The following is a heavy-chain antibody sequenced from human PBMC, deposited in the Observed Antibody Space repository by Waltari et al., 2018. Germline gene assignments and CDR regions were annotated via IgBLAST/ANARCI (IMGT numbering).Heavy chain of an antibody. J-gene: IGHJ4*02. D-gene: IGHD7-27*01. V-gene: IGHV3-74*01. CDR3: ARSTLSGASYLDN. CDR1: GFTFSRYW. CDR2: INSDANRK. Sequence: DVQVVESGGGLVQPGESLRLSCAAYGFTFSRYWIHWVPQVPGKGPIWVSRINSDANRKEYADSVKGRFSISRDNAKNMLYLQMNSLRAEDTAVYYCARSTLSGASYLDNWGQGTLVTVSS.